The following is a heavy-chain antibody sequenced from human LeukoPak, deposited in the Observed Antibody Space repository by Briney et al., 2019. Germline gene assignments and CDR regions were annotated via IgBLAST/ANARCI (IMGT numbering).Heavy chain of an antibody. Sequence: GGSLRLSCAASGFTFSSYSMNWVRQAPGKGLEWVSSISSSSSYIYYADSVKGRFTISRDNAKNSLYLQMNSLRAEDTAVYYCAREREGPEDYGDYGDAFDIWGQGTMVTVSS. CDR1: GFTFSSYS. CDR3: AREREGPEDYGDYGDAFDI. CDR2: ISSSSSYI. D-gene: IGHD4-17*01. J-gene: IGHJ3*02. V-gene: IGHV3-21*01.